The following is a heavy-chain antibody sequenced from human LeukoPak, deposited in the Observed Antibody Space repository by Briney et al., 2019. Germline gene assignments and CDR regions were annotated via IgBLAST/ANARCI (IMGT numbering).Heavy chain of an antibody. V-gene: IGHV3-21*01. Sequence: GGSLRLSCAASGFTFSTYTMNWVRQAPVKGLEWVSSISSSSSYIYYADSVKGRFTISRDNAKNSLHLQMNSLRADDTAVYYCARGIGGAAPNYFDYWGQGTLVTVSS. J-gene: IGHJ4*02. CDR1: GFTFSTYT. D-gene: IGHD2-15*01. CDR3: ARGIGGAAPNYFDY. CDR2: ISSSSSYI.